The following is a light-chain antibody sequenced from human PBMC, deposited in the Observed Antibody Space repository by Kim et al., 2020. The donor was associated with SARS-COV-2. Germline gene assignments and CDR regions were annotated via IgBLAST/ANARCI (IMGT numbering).Light chain of an antibody. Sequence: GQRVTISCTGSNSNIGAGYDVHWYQQLPGTAPKPLISGNSDRPSGVPDRLSASKSGSSASLAITGLQAEDEADYYCQSFDSSQSVVFGGGTQLTVL. J-gene: IGLJ2*01. CDR3: QSFDSSQSVV. CDR2: GNS. CDR1: NSNIGAGYD. V-gene: IGLV1-40*01.